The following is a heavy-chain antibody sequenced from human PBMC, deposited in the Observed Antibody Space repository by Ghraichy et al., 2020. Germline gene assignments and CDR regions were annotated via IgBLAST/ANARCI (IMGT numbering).Heavy chain of an antibody. CDR2: ISGRGGST. V-gene: IGHV3-23*01. J-gene: IGHJ1*01. D-gene: IGHD6-13*01. CDR3: AKEGYSSSWYKEYFQH. CDR1: GFSFSTYA. Sequence: GESLNISCAASGFSFSTYAMSWVRQAPGKGLEWVSAISGRGGSTSYADSVKGRFTISRDNSKNTLFLQMNSLRADDTAVYYCAKEGYSSSWYKEYFQHWGQGTLVTVSS.